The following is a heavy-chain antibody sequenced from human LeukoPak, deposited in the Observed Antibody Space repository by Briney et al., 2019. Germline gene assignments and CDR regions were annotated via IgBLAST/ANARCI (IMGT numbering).Heavy chain of an antibody. V-gene: IGHV4-34*01. CDR1: GGSFSGYY. CDR3: ARVSSSWYQDWYFDL. J-gene: IGHJ2*01. CDR2: INHSGST. Sequence: SETLSLTCAVYGGSFSGYYWSWIRQPPGKGLEWIGEINHSGSTNYNPSLKSRVTISVDTSKNQFSLKLSSVNAADTAVYYCARVSSSWYQDWYFDLWGRGTLVTVSS. D-gene: IGHD6-13*01.